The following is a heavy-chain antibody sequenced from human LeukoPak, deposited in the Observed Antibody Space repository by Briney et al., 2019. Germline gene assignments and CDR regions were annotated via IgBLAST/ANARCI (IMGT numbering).Heavy chain of an antibody. CDR1: GFTFSSYA. Sequence: PGRSLRLSCAASGFTFSSYAMHWVRQAPGKGLEWVALISYDESYKYYADSVKGRFTISRDTSKNTLYLQMNSLRAEDTAIYYCAKEYTGTFSPFPSYFDNWGQGTLVTVSS. CDR3: AKEYTGTFSPFPSYFDN. J-gene: IGHJ4*02. D-gene: IGHD1-26*01. V-gene: IGHV3-30*04. CDR2: ISYDESYK.